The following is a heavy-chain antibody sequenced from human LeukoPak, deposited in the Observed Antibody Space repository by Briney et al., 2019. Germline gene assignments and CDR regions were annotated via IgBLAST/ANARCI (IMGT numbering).Heavy chain of an antibody. CDR3: VPHGDYYGSGSPYFDY. J-gene: IGHJ4*02. D-gene: IGHD3-10*01. V-gene: IGHV3-30*04. CDR2: ISYDGSKK. CDR1: GFTFSSYA. Sequence: GGSLRLSCAASGFTFSSYAMHWVRQAPGKGLEWVTIISYDGSKKYYADYVKGRFTISRDNSKNTLYLQMNSLRAEDTAVYYCVPHGDYYGSGSPYFDYWGQGTLVTVSS.